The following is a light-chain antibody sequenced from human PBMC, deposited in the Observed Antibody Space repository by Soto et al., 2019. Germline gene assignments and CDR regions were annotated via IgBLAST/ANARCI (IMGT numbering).Light chain of an antibody. J-gene: IGKJ1*01. CDR2: GAS. CDR3: QRYDNSPWT. CDR1: QSVSSSF. Sequence: EIVLTQSPGTLSLSPGERATLSCRASQSVSSSFLAWYQQKPGQAPRLLIYGASSRATGIPDRFSGSGSGTDFTLTSSRLEPEDFAVYYCQRYDNSPWTFGQGTKVEIK. V-gene: IGKV3-20*01.